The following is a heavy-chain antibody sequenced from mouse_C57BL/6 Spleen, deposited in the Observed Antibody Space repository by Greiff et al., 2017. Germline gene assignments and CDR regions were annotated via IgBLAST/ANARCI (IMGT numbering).Heavy chain of an antibody. D-gene: IGHD1-1*01. J-gene: IGHJ2*01. Sequence: EVKLVESEGGLVQPGSSMKLSCTASGFTFSDYYMAWVRQVPEKGLEWVANINYDGSSTYYLDSLKSRFIISRDNAKNILYLQMSSLKSEDTATYYCARVTYYYGSSHYFDYWGQGTTLTVSS. CDR3: ARVTYYYGSSHYFDY. CDR1: GFTFSDYY. CDR2: INYDGSST. V-gene: IGHV5-16*01.